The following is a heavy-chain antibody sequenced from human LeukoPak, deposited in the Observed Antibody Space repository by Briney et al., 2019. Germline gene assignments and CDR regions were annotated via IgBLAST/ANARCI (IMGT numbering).Heavy chain of an antibody. D-gene: IGHD2-2*01. V-gene: IGHV3-48*01. CDR2: ISRTSSTI. J-gene: IGHJ6*03. CDR3: ARRGPSSGVYYYYYYYMDV. CDR1: GFSFSLYN. Sequence: GGSLRLSCAASGFSFSLYNMNWVRQAPGKGLEWVSYISRTSSTIYYADSVKGRFTISRDNDKNSLYLQMNSLRAEDTAVYYCARRGPSSGVYYYYYYYMDVWGKGTTVTVSS.